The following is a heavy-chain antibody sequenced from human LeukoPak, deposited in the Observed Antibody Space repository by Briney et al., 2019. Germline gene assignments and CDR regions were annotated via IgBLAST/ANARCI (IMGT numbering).Heavy chain of an antibody. Sequence: ASVKVSCKVSGYTLTELSMHWVRQAPGKGLEWVGGFDPEDGETIYAQKFQGRVTMTRDMSTSTDYMELSSLRSEDTAIYYCARDNSVGDIAWWFDPWGQGTLVTVST. CDR2: FDPEDGET. CDR1: GYTLTELS. J-gene: IGHJ5*02. D-gene: IGHD3-10*01. CDR3: ARDNSVGDIAWWFDP. V-gene: IGHV1-24*01.